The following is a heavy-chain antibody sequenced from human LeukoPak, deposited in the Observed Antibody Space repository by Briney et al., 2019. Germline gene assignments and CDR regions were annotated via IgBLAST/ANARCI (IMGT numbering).Heavy chain of an antibody. Sequence: PGGSLRLSCAASGFTFSSYGMHWVRQAPGKGLEWVSVISYDGSDKNYADSVKGRFTISRDNSKNTVYLEMNSLRDEDTAVYYCARGSRNHYDYSGYYNYWGQGTLVTVSS. J-gene: IGHJ4*02. V-gene: IGHV3-30*03. D-gene: IGHD3-22*01. CDR1: GFTFSSYG. CDR3: ARGSRNHYDYSGYYNY. CDR2: ISYDGSDK.